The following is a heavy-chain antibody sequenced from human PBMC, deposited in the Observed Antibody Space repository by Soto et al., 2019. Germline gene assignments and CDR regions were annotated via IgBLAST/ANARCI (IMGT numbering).Heavy chain of an antibody. V-gene: IGHV4-31*03. D-gene: IGHD5-18*01. CDR3: ARVRGYSYGYSDY. CDR2: IYYSGST. J-gene: IGHJ4*02. Sequence: SETLSLTCTVSGGSVSSGSYYWSWIRQPPGKGLEWIGYIYYSGSTYYNPSLKSRVTISLDTSKNQFSLMLSSVTAADTAVYYCARVRGYSYGYSDYWGQGTLVTVSS. CDR1: GGSVSSGSYY.